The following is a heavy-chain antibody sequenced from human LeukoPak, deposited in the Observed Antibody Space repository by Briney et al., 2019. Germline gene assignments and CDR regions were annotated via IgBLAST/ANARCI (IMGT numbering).Heavy chain of an antibody. CDR3: ASRSIQLWTIDY. J-gene: IGHJ4*02. V-gene: IGHV3-21*01. CDR2: ISSSSSYI. Sequence: PGGSLRLSCAASGFTFSSYSMNWVRQAPGKGLEWVSSISSSSSYIYYADSVKGRFTISRDNAKNSLYLQMNSLRAEDTAVCYCASRSIQLWTIDYWGQGTLVTVSS. D-gene: IGHD5-18*01. CDR1: GFTFSSYS.